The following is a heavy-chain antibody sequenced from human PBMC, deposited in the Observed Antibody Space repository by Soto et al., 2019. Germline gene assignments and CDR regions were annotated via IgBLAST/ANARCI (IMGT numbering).Heavy chain of an antibody. CDR2: ISYDGSNK. CDR3: AKDLDIVVVPAAIRLYYYYYGMDV. V-gene: IGHV3-30*18. Sequence: GSLRLSCAASGFTFSSYGMHWVRQAPGKGLEWVAVISYDGSNKYYADSVKGRFTISRDNSKNTLYLQMNSLRAEDTAVYYCAKDLDIVVVPAAIRLYYYYYGMDVWGQGTTVTVSS. J-gene: IGHJ6*02. D-gene: IGHD2-2*01. CDR1: GFTFSSYG.